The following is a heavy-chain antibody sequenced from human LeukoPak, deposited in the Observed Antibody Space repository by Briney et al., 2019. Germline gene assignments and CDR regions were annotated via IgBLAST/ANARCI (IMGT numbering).Heavy chain of an antibody. CDR3: ARRAYCGGDCYSPFDY. V-gene: IGHV4-61*02. Sequence: SQTLSLXCTVSGGSISSGSYYWSWIRQPAGKGLEWIGRIYTSGSTNYNPSLKSRVTISVDTSKNQFSLKLSSVTAADTAVYYRARRAYCGGDCYSPFDYWGQGTLVTVSS. CDR1: GGSISSGSYY. J-gene: IGHJ4*02. D-gene: IGHD2-21*01. CDR2: IYTSGST.